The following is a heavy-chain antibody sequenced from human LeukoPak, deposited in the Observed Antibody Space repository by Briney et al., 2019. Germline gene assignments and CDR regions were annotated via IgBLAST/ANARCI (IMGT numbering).Heavy chain of an antibody. CDR2: ITPFNGNT. V-gene: IGHV1-45*02. CDR1: GYTFTSYG. CDR3: AESTTVTTIDY. Sequence: ASVKVSCKASGYTFTSYGISWVRQAPGQALEWMGWITPFNGNTNYAQKFQDRVTITRDRSMSTAYMELSSLRSEDTAMYYCAESTTVTTIDYWGQGTLVTVSS. D-gene: IGHD4-17*01. J-gene: IGHJ4*02.